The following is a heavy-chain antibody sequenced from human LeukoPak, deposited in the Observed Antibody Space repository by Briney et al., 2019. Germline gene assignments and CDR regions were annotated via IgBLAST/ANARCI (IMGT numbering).Heavy chain of an antibody. Sequence: PGGSLRLSCAASGFTFSSYEMNWVRQAPGKGLEWVSYISSSGTTIYYADSVKGPFTISRDNAKNSLYLQMNSLRAEDTAVYYCARESPSYGGNVFDYWGQGTLVTVSS. CDR1: GFTFSSYE. J-gene: IGHJ4*02. CDR2: ISSSGTTI. V-gene: IGHV3-48*03. D-gene: IGHD4-23*01. CDR3: ARESPSYGGNVFDY.